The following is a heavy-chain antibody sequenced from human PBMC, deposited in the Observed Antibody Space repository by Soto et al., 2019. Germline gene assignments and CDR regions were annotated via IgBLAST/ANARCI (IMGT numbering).Heavy chain of an antibody. Sequence: GGSLRLSCAASGFTFSSYAMSWVRQAPGKGLEWVSAISGSGGSTYYADSVKGRFTISRDNSKNTLYLQMNSLRAEDTAVYYCAKDGGYCSGGSCYLYYYYSMDVWGKGTTVTVSS. CDR2: ISGSGGST. CDR1: GFTFSSYA. V-gene: IGHV3-23*01. J-gene: IGHJ6*03. D-gene: IGHD2-15*01. CDR3: AKDGGYCSGGSCYLYYYYSMDV.